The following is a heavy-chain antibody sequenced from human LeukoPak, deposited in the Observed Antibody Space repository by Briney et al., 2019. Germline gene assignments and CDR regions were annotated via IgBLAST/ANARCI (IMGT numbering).Heavy chain of an antibody. J-gene: IGHJ4*02. D-gene: IGHD5-18*01. CDR1: GGSISSSSYY. CDR2: IYYSGST. Sequence: KSSETLSLTCTVSGGSISSSSYYWGWIRQPPGKGLEWIGSIYYSGSTYYNPSLKSRVTISVDTSKNQFSLKLSSVTAADTAVYYCARRGYSYGHFDYWGQGTLVTVSS. CDR3: ARRGYSYGHFDY. V-gene: IGHV4-39*01.